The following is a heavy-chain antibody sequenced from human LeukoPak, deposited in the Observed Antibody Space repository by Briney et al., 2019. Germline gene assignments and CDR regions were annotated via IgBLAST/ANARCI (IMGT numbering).Heavy chain of an antibody. CDR3: ARHVAGQRVGANDY. D-gene: IGHD1-26*01. CDR1: GYSFSSYW. CDR2: IYPGDSDT. Sequence: GESLKISCKGSGYSFSSYWIGWVRQMPGKGLEWMGIIYPGDSDTRYSPSFEGQVTISADKSISTVYLQWSSLKASDTAMYYCARHVAGQRVGANDYWGQGTLVTVSS. J-gene: IGHJ4*02. V-gene: IGHV5-51*01.